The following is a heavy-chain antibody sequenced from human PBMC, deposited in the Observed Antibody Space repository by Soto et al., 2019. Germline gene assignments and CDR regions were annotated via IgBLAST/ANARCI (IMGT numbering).Heavy chain of an antibody. V-gene: IGHV4-30-4*01. J-gene: IGHJ5*01. D-gene: IGHD2-15*01. CDR3: ARGRYCLTGRCFPNWFDS. CDR2: IYKSATT. CDR1: GDSISTVDYF. Sequence: SETLSLTCSVSGDSISTVDYFWAWIRQPPGQALEYIGYIYKSATTYYNPSFESRVAISLDTSKSQFSLNVTSVTAADTAVYFCARGRYCLTGRCFPNWFDSWGQGTLVTVS.